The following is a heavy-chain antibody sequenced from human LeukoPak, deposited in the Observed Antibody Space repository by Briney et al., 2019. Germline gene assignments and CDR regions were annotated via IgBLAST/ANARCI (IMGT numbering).Heavy chain of an antibody. Sequence: ASVKVSCKASGYTFTGYYMYWVRQAPGQVLEWMGRINPNSGGTNYAQKFQGRVTMTRDTSISTAYMELSRLRSDDTAVYYCAGRLGYCSSSSCPSPWGQGTMVTVSS. CDR1: GYTFTGYY. V-gene: IGHV1-2*06. CDR2: INPNSGGT. J-gene: IGHJ3*01. D-gene: IGHD2-2*01. CDR3: AGRLGYCSSSSCPSP.